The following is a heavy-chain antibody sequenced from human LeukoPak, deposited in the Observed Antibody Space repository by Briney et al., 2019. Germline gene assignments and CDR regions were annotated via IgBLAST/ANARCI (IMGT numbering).Heavy chain of an antibody. J-gene: IGHJ6*03. CDR2: MYIGGRT. CDR3: AREGIAVADTYYYYYMDV. D-gene: IGHD6-19*01. V-gene: IGHV4-61*02. CDR1: GTSIRSGSYY. Sequence: PSQTLSLTCTVTGTSIRSGSYYWNWIRQAAGKGLEWIGRMYIGGRTTYNPSLKSRVTISLETTENQFSLRLRSVSAADTAVYYCAREGIAVADTYYYYYMDVWGKGTWVTVSS.